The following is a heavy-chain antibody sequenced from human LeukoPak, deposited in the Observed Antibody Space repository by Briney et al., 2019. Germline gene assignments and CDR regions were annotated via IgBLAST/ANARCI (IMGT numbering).Heavy chain of an antibody. D-gene: IGHD4-17*01. CDR2: INPNSGGT. Sequence: ASVKVSCKASGHILTVHYIHWVRQGPGQGLEWLGWINPNSGGTNYAQKFQGRVTMTRDTSISTAYMELSRLRSDDTAVYYCARAMTTVTLGLGYWGQGTLVTVSS. CDR3: ARAMTTVTLGLGY. J-gene: IGHJ4*02. V-gene: IGHV1-2*02. CDR1: GHILTVHY.